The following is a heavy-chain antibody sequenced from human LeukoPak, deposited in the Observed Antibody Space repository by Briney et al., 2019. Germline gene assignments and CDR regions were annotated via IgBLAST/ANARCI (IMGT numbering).Heavy chain of an antibody. CDR2: INSGGGTV. CDR1: GFTFSTYE. V-gene: IGHV3-48*03. Sequence: GGSLRLSCAASGFTFSTYEMNWVRQAPGKGLEWVSYINSGGGTVYYAASVKGRFTISRDNAKNSLHLQMDSLRGEDTAVYYCARDPPQGRVVDAFDIWGQGTMVTVSS. CDR3: ARDPPQGRVVDAFDI. D-gene: IGHD5/OR15-5a*01. J-gene: IGHJ3*02.